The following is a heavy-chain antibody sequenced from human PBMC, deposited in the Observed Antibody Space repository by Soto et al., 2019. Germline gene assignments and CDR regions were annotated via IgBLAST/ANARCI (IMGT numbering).Heavy chain of an antibody. CDR1: GFTFSSYA. V-gene: IGHV3-23*01. Sequence: PGGSLRLSCAASGFTFSSYAMSWVRQAPGKGLEWVSAISGSGGSTYYADSVKGRFTISRDNSKNTLYLQMNSLRAEDTAVYYCAKASGVLSVVDYYMDVWGKGTTVTVSS. D-gene: IGHD2-21*01. CDR3: AKASGVLSVVDYYMDV. CDR2: ISGSGGST. J-gene: IGHJ6*03.